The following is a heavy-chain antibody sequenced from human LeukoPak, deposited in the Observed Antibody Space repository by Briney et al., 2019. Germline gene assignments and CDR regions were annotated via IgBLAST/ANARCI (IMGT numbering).Heavy chain of an antibody. J-gene: IGHJ4*02. CDR1: GFTFSSYS. D-gene: IGHD1-26*01. Sequence: GGSLRLSCAASGFTFSSYSMNWVRQAPGKGLEWVSYISSSSCTIYYADSVKGRFTISRDNAKNSLYLQMNSLRAEDTAVYYCARVLGATLRYFDYWGQGTLVTVSS. CDR3: ARVLGATLRYFDY. CDR2: ISSSSCTI. V-gene: IGHV3-48*01.